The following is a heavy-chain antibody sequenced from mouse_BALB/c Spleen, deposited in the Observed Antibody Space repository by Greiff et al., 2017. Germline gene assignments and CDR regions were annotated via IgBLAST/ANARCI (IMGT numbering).Heavy chain of an antibody. CDR2: LDPANGNT. Sequence: EVKLMESGAELVKPGASVKLSCTASGFNIKDTYMHWVKQRPEQGLEWIGRLDPANGNTKYDPKFQGKATITADTSSNTAYLQLSSLTSEDTAVYYCARLRLPYYFDYWGQGTTLTVSS. CDR3: ARLRLPYYFDY. CDR1: GFNIKDTY. D-gene: IGHD1-2*01. V-gene: IGHV14-3*02. J-gene: IGHJ2*01.